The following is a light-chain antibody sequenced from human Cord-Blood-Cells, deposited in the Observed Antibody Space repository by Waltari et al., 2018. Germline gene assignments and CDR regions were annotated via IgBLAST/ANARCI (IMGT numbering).Light chain of an antibody. Sequence: QSALTQTRSVSGSPGQSVTISCTGTSSDVGGYNYVSWYQQHPGKAPKLMIYDVSKRPSGVPDRFSSSKSGNTAYLTISGLQAEDEADYYCCSYAGSYTWVFGGGTKLTVL. V-gene: IGLV2-11*01. CDR3: CSYAGSYTWV. CDR2: DVS. CDR1: SSDVGGYNY. J-gene: IGLJ3*02.